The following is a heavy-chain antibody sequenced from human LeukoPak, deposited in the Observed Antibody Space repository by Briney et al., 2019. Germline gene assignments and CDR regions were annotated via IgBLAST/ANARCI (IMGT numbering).Heavy chain of an antibody. Sequence: SETLSLNCTVSGGSISSYYWSCIRQPPGKGLSLIGYIYYSGSTNYNPSLKSRVTISVDTSKNQFSLKLSSVTAADTAVYYCARAGMDYGDPRAEYFQHWGQGTLVTVSS. CDR2: IYYSGST. D-gene: IGHD4-17*01. CDR3: ARAGMDYGDPRAEYFQH. J-gene: IGHJ1*01. CDR1: GGSISSYY. V-gene: IGHV4-59*01.